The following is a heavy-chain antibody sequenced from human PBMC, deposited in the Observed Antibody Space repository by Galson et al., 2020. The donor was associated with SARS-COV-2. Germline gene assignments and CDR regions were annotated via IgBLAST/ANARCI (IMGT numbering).Heavy chain of an antibody. CDR2: ISWNSGSI. Sequence: GGSLRLSCAASGFTFDDYAMHWVRQAPGKGLEWVSGISWNSGSIGYADSVKGRFTISRDNAKNSLYLQMNSLRAEDTALYYCAKDIGYSSGGISYWGQGTLVIVSS. D-gene: IGHD6-19*01. V-gene: IGHV3-9*01. J-gene: IGHJ4*02. CDR1: GFTFDDYA. CDR3: AKDIGYSSGGISY.